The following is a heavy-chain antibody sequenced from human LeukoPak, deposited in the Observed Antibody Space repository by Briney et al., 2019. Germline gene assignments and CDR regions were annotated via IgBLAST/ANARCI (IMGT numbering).Heavy chain of an antibody. Sequence: GGSLRLSCAASGFTFDDYGMSWVRQAPGKGLEWVSGINWNGGSTGYADSVKGRFTISRDNAKNSLYLQMNSLRAEDTALYYCARGDAYSSSLAEDYWGQGTLVTVSS. D-gene: IGHD6-6*01. CDR3: ARGDAYSSSLAEDY. CDR2: INWNGGST. V-gene: IGHV3-20*04. CDR1: GFTFDDYG. J-gene: IGHJ4*02.